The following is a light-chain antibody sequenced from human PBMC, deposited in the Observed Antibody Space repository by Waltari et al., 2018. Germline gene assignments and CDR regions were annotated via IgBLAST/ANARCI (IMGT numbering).Light chain of an antibody. CDR3: QHYVRLPVT. V-gene: IGKV3-20*01. CDR2: GAS. J-gene: IGKJ1*01. CDR1: QSVSRT. Sequence: VLTQSPGTLSLSPGERATLSCTASQSVSRTLAWYQQKPGQAPRLLIYGASTRAAGIPDRFSGSGSGTDFSLTISRLEPEDFAVYYCQHYVRLPVTFGQGTKVEIK.